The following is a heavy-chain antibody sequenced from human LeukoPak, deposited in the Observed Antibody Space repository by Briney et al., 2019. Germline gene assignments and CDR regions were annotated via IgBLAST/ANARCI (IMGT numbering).Heavy chain of an antibody. J-gene: IGHJ4*02. Sequence: GGSLRLSCAVSGFTFSVYGMHWVRQAPGKALEWVAFIGNDGRYKYYRDSVKGRFAGSRDNSKNALFLQLSSLRAEDTAVYYCARGAPGSYCSGGSCPYFDYWGQGTLVSVSS. CDR3: ARGAPGSYCSGGSCPYFDY. CDR2: IGNDGRYK. CDR1: GFTFSVYG. D-gene: IGHD2-15*01. V-gene: IGHV3-30*02.